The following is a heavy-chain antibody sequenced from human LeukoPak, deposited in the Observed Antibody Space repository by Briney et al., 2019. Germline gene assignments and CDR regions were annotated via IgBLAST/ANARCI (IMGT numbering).Heavy chain of an antibody. CDR3: ARDDGIYSGYEY. CDR1: GYTFTSYG. J-gene: IGHJ4*02. D-gene: IGHD5-12*01. Sequence: ASVKVSCKASGYTFTSYGISWVRQAPGQGLEWMGWISGYNGNTNSAQKLQGRVSMTTDTSTGTAYMELRSLRSDDTAVYYCARDDGIYSGYEYWGQGTLVTVSS. CDR2: ISGYNGNT. V-gene: IGHV1-18*01.